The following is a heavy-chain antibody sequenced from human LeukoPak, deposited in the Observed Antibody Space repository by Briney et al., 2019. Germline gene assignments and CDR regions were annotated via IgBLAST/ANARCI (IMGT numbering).Heavy chain of an antibody. V-gene: IGHV4-39*07. CDR3: AREGGYNFWVDY. D-gene: IGHD5-24*01. Sequence: SETLSLTCTVSGGSISSSSYYWGWIRQPPGKGLEWIGSIYHSGSTYYNPSLKSRVTISVDTSKNQFSLKLSSVTAADTAVYYCAREGGYNFWVDYWGQGTLVTVSS. J-gene: IGHJ4*02. CDR2: IYHSGST. CDR1: GGSISSSSYY.